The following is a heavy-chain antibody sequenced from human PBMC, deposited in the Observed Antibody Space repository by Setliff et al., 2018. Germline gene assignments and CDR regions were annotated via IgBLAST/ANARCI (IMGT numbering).Heavy chain of an antibody. CDR1: GYTFTGYY. CDR2: INPNSGGT. J-gene: IGHJ3*02. D-gene: IGHD3-3*01. Sequence: ASVKVSCKASGYTFTGYYIHWVRQAPGQGLEWMGWINPNSGGTNCAQKFQGWVTMTRDTSISTAYMELSSLRSEDTAVYYCAVSTIFGVVSPTPDAFDIWGQGTMVTVSS. V-gene: IGHV1-2*04. CDR3: AVSTIFGVVSPTPDAFDI.